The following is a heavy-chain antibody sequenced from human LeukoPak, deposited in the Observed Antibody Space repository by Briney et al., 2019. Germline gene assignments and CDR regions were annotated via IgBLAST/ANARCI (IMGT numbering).Heavy chain of an antibody. CDR1: GFTFSSYW. CDR3: ARDIEAAGLFLDY. V-gene: IGHV3-7*01. J-gene: IGHJ4*02. CDR2: MKYDGSEK. D-gene: IGHD6-13*01. Sequence: TGGSLRLSCAASGFTFSSYWMSWVRQAPGKGLEWVANMKYDGSEKYYVDSVQARFTISRDNAKNSLYLQMNSLRAEDTAVYYCARDIEAAGLFLDYWGQGTLVTVSS.